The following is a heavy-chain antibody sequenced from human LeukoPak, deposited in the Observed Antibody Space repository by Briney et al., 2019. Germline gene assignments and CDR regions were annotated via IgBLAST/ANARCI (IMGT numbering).Heavy chain of an antibody. Sequence: GGSLRLSCAASGFTFSNYGMNWVRQAPGKGLEWVSIITSGVGITYYADSVKGRFTISRDNSKNTLYLQMDSLRAEDTAIYYCARDDYYYGMDVWGQGTTVTVSS. CDR1: GFTFSNYG. J-gene: IGHJ6*02. V-gene: IGHV3-23*01. CDR3: ARDDYYYGMDV. CDR2: ITSGVGIT.